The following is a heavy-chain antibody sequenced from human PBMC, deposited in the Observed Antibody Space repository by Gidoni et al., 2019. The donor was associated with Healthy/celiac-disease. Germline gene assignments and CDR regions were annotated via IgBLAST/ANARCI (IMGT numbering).Heavy chain of an antibody. CDR3: ARRKGIAAAEFDY. V-gene: IGHV4-31*03. CDR2: IYYSGST. Sequence: QVQLQESGPGLLKPSQTLSLTCTFSCVPISSGGYYWSWIRQHPGKGLEWIGYIYYSGSTYYNPSLKSRVTISVDTSKNQFSLKLSSVTAADTAVYYCARRKGIAAAEFDYWGQGTLVTVSS. J-gene: IGHJ4*02. CDR1: CVPISSGGYY. D-gene: IGHD6-13*01.